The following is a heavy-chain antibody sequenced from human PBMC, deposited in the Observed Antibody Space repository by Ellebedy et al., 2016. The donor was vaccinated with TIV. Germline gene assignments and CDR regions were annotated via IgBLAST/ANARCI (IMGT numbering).Heavy chain of an antibody. J-gene: IGHJ5*01. Sequence: AASVKVSCKASGYSFTSYGFSWVRQAPGQGLEWMGWISAYNGNTNYTQNLQGRVTMTTDTSSTTAYMELRSLRSDDTAVYYCARTELALVRGINNWFDSWGQGTLVTVSS. CDR3: ARTELALVRGINNWFDS. CDR1: GYSFTSYG. D-gene: IGHD3-10*01. V-gene: IGHV1-18*01. CDR2: ISAYNGNT.